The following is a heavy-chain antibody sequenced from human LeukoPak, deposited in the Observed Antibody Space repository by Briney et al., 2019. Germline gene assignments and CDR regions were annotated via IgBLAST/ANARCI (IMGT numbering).Heavy chain of an antibody. CDR3: ARDSGWQLAQSGTYYYYGMDV. Sequence: PSETLSLTCTVSGGSISSGSYYWSWIRQPAGKGLEWIGRIYTSGSTNYNPSLKSRVTISVDTSKSQFSLKLSSVTAADTAVYYCARDSGWQLAQSGTYYYYGMDVWGQGTTVTVSS. CDR2: IYTSGST. CDR1: GGSISSGSYY. J-gene: IGHJ6*02. D-gene: IGHD6-6*01. V-gene: IGHV4-61*02.